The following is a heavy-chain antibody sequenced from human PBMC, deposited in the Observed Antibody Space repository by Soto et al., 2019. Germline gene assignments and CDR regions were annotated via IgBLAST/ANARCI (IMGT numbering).Heavy chain of an antibody. CDR3: ARDRGAAAGRFDY. D-gene: IGHD6-13*01. CDR1: GYTFTGYY. Sequence: ASVKVSCKASGYTFTGYYMHWVRQAPGQGLEWMGWINPNSGGTNYAQKFQGRGTMTRDTSISTAYMELSRLRSDDTAVYYCARDRGAAAGRFDYWGQGTLVTV. V-gene: IGHV1-2*02. J-gene: IGHJ4*02. CDR2: INPNSGGT.